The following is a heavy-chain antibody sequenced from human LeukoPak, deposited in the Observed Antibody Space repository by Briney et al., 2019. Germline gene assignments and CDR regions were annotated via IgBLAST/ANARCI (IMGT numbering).Heavy chain of an antibody. CDR1: GVSISGTTYH. J-gene: IGHJ5*02. V-gene: IGHV4-39*01. CDR2: IYYNGRA. D-gene: IGHD5/OR15-5a*01. CDR3: ARHVGVDNYNGSEP. Sequence: PTQTPSLTCTVSGVSISGTTYHWGRLRQPPGKGLGRTASIYYNGRASSHPSLTSLVTISIDTPKNQISLKFCAVTAADTAVYYCARHVGVDNYNGSEPWGEGKLGTVSS.